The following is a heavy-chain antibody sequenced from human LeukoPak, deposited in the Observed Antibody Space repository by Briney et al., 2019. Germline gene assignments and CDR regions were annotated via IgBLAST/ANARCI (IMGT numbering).Heavy chain of an antibody. CDR2: IYHSGST. CDR1: GGSISSGDYY. J-gene: IGHJ4*02. D-gene: IGHD3-22*01. V-gene: IGHV4-30-2*01. CDR3: ARENSSGYYYPPGVDY. Sequence: PSETLSLTCTVSGGSISSGDYYWSWIRQAPGKGLEWIGYIYHSGSTYYNPSLKSRVTISVDRSKNQFSLKLSSVTAADTAVYYCARENSSGYYYPPGVDYWGQGTLVTVSS.